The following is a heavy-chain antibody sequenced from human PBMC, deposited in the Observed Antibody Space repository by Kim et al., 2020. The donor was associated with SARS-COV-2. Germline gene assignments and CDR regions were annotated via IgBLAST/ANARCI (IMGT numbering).Heavy chain of an antibody. CDR3: AKDRTIQLWFKHYYTMDV. CDR2: ISYDGSNK. Sequence: GGSLRLSCAASGFTFSTYGMHWVRQAPGKGPEWVAVISYDGSNKYYADSVKGRFTISRDNSKNTLYLQMNSLRAEDTAAYYCAKDRTIQLWFKHYYTMDV. V-gene: IGHV3-30*18. D-gene: IGHD5-18*01. CDR1: GFTFSTYG. J-gene: IGHJ6*01.